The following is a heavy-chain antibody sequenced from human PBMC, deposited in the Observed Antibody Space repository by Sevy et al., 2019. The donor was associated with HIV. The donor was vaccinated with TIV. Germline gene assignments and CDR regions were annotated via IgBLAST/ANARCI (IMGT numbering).Heavy chain of an antibody. J-gene: IGHJ4*02. CDR1: GFTFSNYG. Sequence: GGSLRLSCAASGFTFSNYGMHWVRQAPGKGLEWVALIYYDGSFQYYSDSVKGRFAFSRDNSKSTLYLQMNSLRDEDTALYYCVRDHGGGYMDYWGQGTLVTVSS. V-gene: IGHV3-33*01. CDR3: VRDHGGGYMDY. CDR2: IYYDGSFQ. D-gene: IGHD2-15*01.